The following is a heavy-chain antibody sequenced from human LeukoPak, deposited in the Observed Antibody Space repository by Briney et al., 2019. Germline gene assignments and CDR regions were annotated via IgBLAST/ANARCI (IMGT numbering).Heavy chain of an antibody. CDR1: GFTFDDYA. CDR2: ISWNSGSI. J-gene: IGHJ6*02. D-gene: IGHD1-26*01. CDR3: AKHLTATNTYIFFGLDV. Sequence: GGSLRLSCAASGFTFDDYAMHWVRQAPGKGLEWVSGISWNSGSIGYADPVKGRFTISRDNAKNSLYLQLSSLRPEDTALYYCAKHLTATNTYIFFGLDVWGQGTSVTVSS. V-gene: IGHV3-9*01.